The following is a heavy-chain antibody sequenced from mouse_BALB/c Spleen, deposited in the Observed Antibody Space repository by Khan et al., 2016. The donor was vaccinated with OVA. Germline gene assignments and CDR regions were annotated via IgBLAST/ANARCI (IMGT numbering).Heavy chain of an antibody. D-gene: IGHD2-14*01. J-gene: IGHJ4*01. CDR2: INTYTGEP. CDR3: ARVGYSGTMDY. CDR1: GYTFQNNG. Sequence: QIQLVQSGPELKKPGETVKISCKASGYTFQNNGMNWVKQAPGKGLKGMGFINTYTGEPTYADDFKGRFAFSLETSASTAYLQINNLKNEDTSTYFCARVGYSGTMDYWGQGTSVTVSS. V-gene: IGHV9-3-1*01.